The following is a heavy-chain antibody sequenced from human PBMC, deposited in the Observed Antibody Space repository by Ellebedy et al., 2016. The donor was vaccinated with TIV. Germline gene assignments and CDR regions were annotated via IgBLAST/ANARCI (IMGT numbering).Heavy chain of an antibody. Sequence: AASVKVSCKASGGTFNNDIINWVRQAPGQGLEWMGRIIPILGLANYAQKFQVRVTVTADKSTSTAYMELSSLRSEDTAVYYCAREPSGVGWYDSSWFDPWGQGTLVTVSS. V-gene: IGHV1-69*04. D-gene: IGHD6-19*01. CDR2: IIPILGLA. J-gene: IGHJ5*02. CDR3: AREPSGVGWYDSSWFDP. CDR1: GGTFNNDI.